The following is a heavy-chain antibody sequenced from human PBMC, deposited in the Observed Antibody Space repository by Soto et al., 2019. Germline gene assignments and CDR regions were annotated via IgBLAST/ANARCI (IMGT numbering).Heavy chain of an antibody. CDR1: GFTFSSYG. CDR3: AKDFVLGGYDWIFDY. V-gene: IGHV3-30*18. D-gene: IGHD5-12*01. Sequence: QVPLVESGGGVVQPGRSLRLSCAASGFTFSSYGMHWVRQAPGKGLEWVAVISYDGSNKYYADSVKGRFTISRDNSKNTLYLQMNSLRAEDTAVYYCAKDFVLGGYDWIFDYWGQGTLVTVSS. J-gene: IGHJ4*02. CDR2: ISYDGSNK.